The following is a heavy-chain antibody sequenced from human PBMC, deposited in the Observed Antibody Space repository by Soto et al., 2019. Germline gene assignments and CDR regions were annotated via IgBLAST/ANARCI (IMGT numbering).Heavy chain of an antibody. D-gene: IGHD6-19*01. Sequence: QVQLVQSGAEVKKPGASVKVSCKASGYTFTSYDINWVRQATGQGLEWMGWMNPSSGNTGYAQKYQGRVTMTRNTSISKAYMELSSLRSEDTAVYYCARARKSSRAVAGTFAFDIWGQGTMVTVSS. CDR1: GYTFTSYD. V-gene: IGHV1-8*01. J-gene: IGHJ3*02. CDR2: MNPSSGNT. CDR3: ARARKSSRAVAGTFAFDI.